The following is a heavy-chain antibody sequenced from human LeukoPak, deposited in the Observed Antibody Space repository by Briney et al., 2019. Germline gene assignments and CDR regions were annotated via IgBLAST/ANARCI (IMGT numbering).Heavy chain of an antibody. J-gene: IGHJ3*02. CDR3: ARDWALSTMVRGVITVGDAFDI. Sequence: SVKVSCKASGGTFSSYAISWVRQAPGQGLEWMGGIIPIFGTANYAQKFQGRVTITADESASTAYMELSSLRSEDTAVYYCARDWALSTMVRGVITVGDAFDIWGQGTMVTVSS. CDR2: IIPIFGTA. CDR1: GGTFSSYA. V-gene: IGHV1-69*13. D-gene: IGHD3-10*01.